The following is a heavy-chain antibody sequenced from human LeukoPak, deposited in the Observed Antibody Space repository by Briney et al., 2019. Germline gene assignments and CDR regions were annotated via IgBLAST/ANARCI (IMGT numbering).Heavy chain of an antibody. CDR2: ISHSGST. D-gene: IGHD3-10*01. V-gene: IGHV4-34*01. CDR1: GGSFSGYY. Sequence: PSETLSLTCAVYGGSFSGYYWSRIRQPPGRGREWIGEISHSGSTNYNPSLKSRVTISVDTSKNQFSLKLSSVTAADTAVYYCARGPEGSGSSYPSYYFDYWGQGTLVTVSS. J-gene: IGHJ4*02. CDR3: ARGPEGSGSSYPSYYFDY.